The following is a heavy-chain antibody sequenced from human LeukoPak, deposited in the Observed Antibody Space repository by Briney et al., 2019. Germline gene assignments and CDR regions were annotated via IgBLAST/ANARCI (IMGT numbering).Heavy chain of an antibody. Sequence: GGSLRLSCAASGFTFSSYAMSWVRQAPGKGLEWVSAISGSGGSTYYADSVKGRFTISRDNSKNTLYLQMSSLRAEDTAVYYCAKDPAPYYYGSGSYPSDYWGQGTLVTVSS. D-gene: IGHD3-10*01. CDR3: AKDPAPYYYGSGSYPSDY. J-gene: IGHJ4*02. CDR1: GFTFSSYA. CDR2: ISGSGGST. V-gene: IGHV3-23*01.